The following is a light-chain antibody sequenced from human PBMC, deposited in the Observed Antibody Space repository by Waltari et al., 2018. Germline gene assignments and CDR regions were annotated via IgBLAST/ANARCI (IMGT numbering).Light chain of an antibody. Sequence: QSVLTQPPSESGTPGQSVTISCSGSSSNIGSNVVNWYQQVPGTTPKLLSYRNDQRPSGVPDRISASKSGSSASLAISGLQSEDEAHYYCAAWDDSLNGRWVFGGGTKLTVL. J-gene: IGLJ2*01. CDR3: AAWDDSLNGRWV. V-gene: IGLV1-44*01. CDR1: SSNIGSNV. CDR2: RND.